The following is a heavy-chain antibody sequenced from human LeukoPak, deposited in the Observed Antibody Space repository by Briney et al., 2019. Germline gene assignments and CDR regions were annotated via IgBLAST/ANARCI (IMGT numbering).Heavy chain of an antibody. V-gene: IGHV3-21*01. J-gene: IGHJ4*02. CDR2: ISSSSSYI. CDR1: GFTFSSYS. D-gene: IGHD1-1*01. Sequence: GGSLRLSCAASGFTFSSYSMNWVRQAPGKGLEWVSSISSSSSYIYYADSVKGRFTISRDNAKNSLYLQMNSLRAKDTAVYYCAREKVATYFDYWGQGTLVTVSS. CDR3: AREKVATYFDY.